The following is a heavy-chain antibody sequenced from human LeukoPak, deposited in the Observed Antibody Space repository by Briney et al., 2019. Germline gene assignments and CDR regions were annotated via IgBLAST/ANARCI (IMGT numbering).Heavy chain of an antibody. D-gene: IGHD3-16*02. CDR1: GFAFSSYA. Sequence: GGSLRLSCAASGFAFSSYAMSWVRQAPGKGLEWVSAITDSGGSTYHADSVKGRFTISRDNSKNTLYLQMNSLRAEDTAVYYCARDRSDSYFDYWGQGTLVTVSS. CDR3: ARDRSDSYFDY. CDR2: ITDSGGST. J-gene: IGHJ4*02. V-gene: IGHV3-23*01.